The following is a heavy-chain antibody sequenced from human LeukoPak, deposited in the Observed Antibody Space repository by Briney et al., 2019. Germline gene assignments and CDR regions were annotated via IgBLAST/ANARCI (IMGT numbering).Heavy chain of an antibody. V-gene: IGHV3-53*01. D-gene: IGHD6-13*01. J-gene: IGHJ5*02. CDR3: ARDAPQVPAAGVLAS. CDR1: AFTLRDNY. CDR2: MYSRGDT. Sequence: PGGSLRLSCAASAFTLRDNYMSWVRQAPGKGLEWVSVMYSRGDTYYAKSVKGRFTFSRDISKNTLYLQMNGLRTEDTAMYYCARDAPQVPAAGVLASWGQGTLVIVSS.